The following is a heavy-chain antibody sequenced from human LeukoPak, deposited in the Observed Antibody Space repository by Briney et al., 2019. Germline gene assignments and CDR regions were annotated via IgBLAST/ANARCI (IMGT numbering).Heavy chain of an antibody. CDR2: INPNSGGT. Sequence: ASVKVSCKASGYTFTGYYMHWVRQAPGQGLEWMGWINPNSGGTNYAQKFQGRVTMTRDTSISIAYMELSRLRSEDTAVYYCATLSSGDGWNIWGQGTMVTVSS. CDR1: GYTFTGYY. CDR3: ATLSSGDGWNI. V-gene: IGHV1-2*02. J-gene: IGHJ3*02. D-gene: IGHD2/OR15-2a*01.